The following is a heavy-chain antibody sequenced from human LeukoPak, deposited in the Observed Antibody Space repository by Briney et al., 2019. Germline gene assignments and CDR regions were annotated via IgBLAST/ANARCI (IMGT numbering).Heavy chain of an antibody. CDR2: ISGSGGST. D-gene: IGHD2-15*01. J-gene: IGHJ4*02. V-gene: IGHV3-23*01. CDR1: GFTFSSYA. Sequence: GGSLRLSCAASGFTFSSYAMSWVRQAPGKGLEWVSAISGSGGSTYYADSVKGRFTISRDNSKNTLYLQMNSLRAEDTAVCYCANGGYCSGGSCYSGPALDYFDYWGQGTLVTVSS. CDR3: ANGGYCSGGSCYSGPALDYFDY.